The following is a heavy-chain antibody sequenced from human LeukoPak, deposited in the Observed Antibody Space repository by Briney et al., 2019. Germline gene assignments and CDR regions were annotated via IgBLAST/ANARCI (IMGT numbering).Heavy chain of an antibody. CDR3: ARDASKVSHVYNWFDP. J-gene: IGHJ5*02. CDR1: GYTFTSYG. Sequence: GASVKVSCKASGYTFTSYGISWVRQAPGQGLEWMGWISAYNGNTNYAQKLQGRVTMTTDTSTSTAYMELRSLRSDDTAVYYCARDASKVSHVYNWFDPWGQGTLVTVSS. V-gene: IGHV1-18*01. CDR2: ISAYNGNT.